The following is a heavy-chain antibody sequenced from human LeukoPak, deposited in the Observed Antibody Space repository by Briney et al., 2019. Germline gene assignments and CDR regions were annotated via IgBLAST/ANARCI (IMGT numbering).Heavy chain of an antibody. J-gene: IGHJ5*02. CDR3: ASARYCSGGSCYVPWFDP. Sequence: TSETLSLTCAVYGGSFSGYYWSWIRQPPGKGLEWIGEINHSRSTNYNPSLKSRVTISLDTSKNQFSLKLHSVTAADTAVYYCASARYCSGGSCYVPWFDPWGQGTLVTVSS. V-gene: IGHV4-34*01. CDR2: INHSRST. D-gene: IGHD2-15*01. CDR1: GGSFSGYY.